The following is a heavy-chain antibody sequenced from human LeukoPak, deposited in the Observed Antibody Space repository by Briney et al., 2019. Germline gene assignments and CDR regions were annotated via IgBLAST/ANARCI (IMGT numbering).Heavy chain of an antibody. CDR3: ARWRGEYYYDSRGYRGAIDY. Sequence: PGGSLRLSCAASGFTFSSYSMNWVRQAPGKGLEWVSSISSSSSYIYYADSVKGRFTISRDNSKNTLSLQMSSLRLEDAAVYYCARWRGEYYYDSRGYRGAIDYWGQGTLVTVSS. CDR1: GFTFSSYS. D-gene: IGHD3-22*01. CDR2: ISSSSSYI. V-gene: IGHV3-21*01. J-gene: IGHJ4*02.